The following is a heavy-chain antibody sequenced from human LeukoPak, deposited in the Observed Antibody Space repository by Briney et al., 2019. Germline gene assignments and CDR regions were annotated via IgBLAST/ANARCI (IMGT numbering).Heavy chain of an antibody. J-gene: IGHJ6*03. CDR2: ISAYNGNT. Sequence: ASVKVSCKASGYTFTSYGISWVRQAPGQGLEWMGWISAYNGNTNYTQKLQGRVTMTTDTSTSTAYMELRSLRSDDTAVYYCARDRAGPYYMDVWGKGTTVTVSS. V-gene: IGHV1-18*01. CDR1: GYTFTSYG. CDR3: ARDRAGPYYMDV.